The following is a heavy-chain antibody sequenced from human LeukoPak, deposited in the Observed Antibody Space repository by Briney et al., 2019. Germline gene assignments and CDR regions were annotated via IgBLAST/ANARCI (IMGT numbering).Heavy chain of an antibody. CDR1: GFTFSSYA. Sequence: PGGSLRLSCAASGFTFSSYAMSWVRQAPGKGLEWLSYISSSSSNANYADSVKGRFTISRDNAKNSLYLQLNSLRAEDTAVYYCARRSVAGTWDFDYWGQGTLVTVSS. V-gene: IGHV3-48*03. J-gene: IGHJ4*02. D-gene: IGHD6-19*01. CDR3: ARRSVAGTWDFDY. CDR2: ISSSSSNA.